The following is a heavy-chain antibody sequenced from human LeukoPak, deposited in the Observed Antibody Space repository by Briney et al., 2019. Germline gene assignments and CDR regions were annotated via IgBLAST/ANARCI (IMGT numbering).Heavy chain of an antibody. CDR2: ISGSGGST. J-gene: IGHJ4*02. CDR3: AKNQYEILTGSGD. V-gene: IGHV3-23*01. CDR1: GFTFSSYA. D-gene: IGHD3-9*01. Sequence: GGSLRLSCAASGFTFSSYAMSWVRQAPGKGLEWVSAISGSGGSTYYADSMKGRFTISRGNSRNTLYLQMNSLRAEDTAVYYCAKNQYEILTGSGDWGQGTLVTV.